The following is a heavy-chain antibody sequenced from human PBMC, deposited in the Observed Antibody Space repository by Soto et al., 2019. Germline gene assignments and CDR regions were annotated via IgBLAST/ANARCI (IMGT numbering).Heavy chain of an antibody. CDR1: GYTFTSYA. J-gene: IGHJ5*02. Sequence: QVQLVQSGAEVKKPGASVKVSCKASGYTFTSYAMDWVRQAPGQRLEWMGWINAGNGNTKYSQKFQGRVTITRDTSASTAYMELSSLRSEDTAVYYCARWVGYCSGGSCYSGWFDPWGQGTLVTVSS. CDR3: ARWVGYCSGGSCYSGWFDP. V-gene: IGHV1-3*01. CDR2: INAGNGNT. D-gene: IGHD2-15*01.